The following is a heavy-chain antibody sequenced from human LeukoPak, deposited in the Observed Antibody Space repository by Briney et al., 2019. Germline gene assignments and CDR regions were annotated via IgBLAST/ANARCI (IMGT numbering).Heavy chain of an antibody. Sequence: GGSLRLSCAASEFIFSAYWMSWVRQAPGKGLEWVADINQEGSQKLYVDSVKGRFTISRDNAKNSLYLQMNSLRAEDTALYYCAKSGIIQGYYFYYMDVWGKGTTVTISS. CDR2: INQEGSQK. J-gene: IGHJ6*03. D-gene: IGHD5-18*01. CDR3: AKSGIIQGYYFYYMDV. V-gene: IGHV3-7*03. CDR1: EFIFSAYW.